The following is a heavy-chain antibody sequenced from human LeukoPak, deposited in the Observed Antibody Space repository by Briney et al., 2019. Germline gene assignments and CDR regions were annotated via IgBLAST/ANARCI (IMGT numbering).Heavy chain of an antibody. D-gene: IGHD2-2*02. Sequence: NPSETLSLTCIVSGGSISTYYWSWIRQPPGKGLEWIGYIYDSGSTNYNPSLKSRVTISEDTSKRQFSLKLRSVTAADTAVYYCARVVGRYCSSTSCYIDYWGQGTLVTVSS. CDR3: ARVVGRYCSSTSCYIDY. CDR1: GGSISTYY. V-gene: IGHV4-59*01. CDR2: IYDSGST. J-gene: IGHJ4*02.